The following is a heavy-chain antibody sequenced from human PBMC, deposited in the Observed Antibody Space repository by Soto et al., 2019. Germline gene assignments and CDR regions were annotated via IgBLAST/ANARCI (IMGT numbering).Heavy chain of an antibody. V-gene: IGHV4-31*03. D-gene: IGHD2-2*01. CDR1: GGSISSGGYY. CDR2: IYYSGTT. Sequence: SETLSLTCTVSGGSISSGGYYWSWIRQHPGKGLEWIGYIYYSGTTYYNPSLKSRVTISVDTSKNQFSLKLSSVSAADTALYYCARCALVVVPAPGFDPWGRGTMVTVSS. CDR3: ARCALVVVPAPGFDP. J-gene: IGHJ5*02.